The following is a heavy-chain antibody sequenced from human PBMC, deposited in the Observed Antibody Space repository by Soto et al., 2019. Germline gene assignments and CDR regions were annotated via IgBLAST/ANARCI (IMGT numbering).Heavy chain of an antibody. J-gene: IGHJ6*02. CDR1: GGSISSSSYY. CDR3: ARSVPRGYYYYYGMDV. D-gene: IGHD2-21*02. CDR2: IYYSGST. Sequence: SETLSLTCTVSGGSISSSSYYWGWIRQPPGKGLEWIGSIYYSGSTYYNPSLKSRVTISVDTSKNQFSLKLSSVTAADTAVYYCARSVPRGYYYYYGMDVWGQGTTVTVSS. V-gene: IGHV4-39*01.